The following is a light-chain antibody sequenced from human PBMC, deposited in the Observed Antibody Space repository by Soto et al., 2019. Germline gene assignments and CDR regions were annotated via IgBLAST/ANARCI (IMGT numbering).Light chain of an antibody. V-gene: IGLV7-43*01. CDR2: STT. J-gene: IGLJ2*01. CDR1: TGAVTSGYF. CDR3: LLYYGGWLGA. Sequence: QAVVTQEPSLTVSPGGTVTLTCASSTGAVTSGYFANWFQKKPGQAPRPLIYSTTNRHSWTPARFSGSLLGGKAALTLSSVQPGDEAEYYCLLYYGGWLGAFGGGTKLTVL.